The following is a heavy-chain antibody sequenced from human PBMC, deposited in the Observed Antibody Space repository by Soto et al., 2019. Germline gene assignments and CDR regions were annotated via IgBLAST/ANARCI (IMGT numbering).Heavy chain of an antibody. CDR1: GGSFSGYY. D-gene: IGHD3-9*01. J-gene: IGHJ5*02. CDR3: ARHINYYDILPGPTNSFDP. Sequence: PSETLSLTCAVYGGSFSGYYWSWIRQPPGKGLEWIGSIYYSGSTYYNPSLKSRVTISVDTSKNHFSLKLSSVNAADTAVYYSARHINYYDILPGPTNSFDPWGQGTMVTVSS. V-gene: IGHV4-34*01. CDR2: IYYSGST.